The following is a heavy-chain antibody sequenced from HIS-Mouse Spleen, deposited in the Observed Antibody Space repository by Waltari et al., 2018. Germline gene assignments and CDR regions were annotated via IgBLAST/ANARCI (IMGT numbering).Heavy chain of an antibody. Sequence: QVQLQESGPGLVKPSETLSLTCTVSGGAISSYYRSWIRPPAGKGLEWVGRIYTSGSTNYNPSLKSRATMSVDTSKNQFSLKLSSVTAADTAVYYCARDFHDFWSGYYGGDKKHDAFDIWGQGTMVTVSS. CDR3: ARDFHDFWSGYYGGDKKHDAFDI. CDR2: IYTSGST. CDR1: GGAISSYY. V-gene: IGHV4-4*07. D-gene: IGHD3-3*01. J-gene: IGHJ3*02.